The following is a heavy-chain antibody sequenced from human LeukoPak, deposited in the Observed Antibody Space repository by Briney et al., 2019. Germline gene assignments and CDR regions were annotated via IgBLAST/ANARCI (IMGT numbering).Heavy chain of an antibody. Sequence: GASVKVSCKASGGTFSSYAISWVRQAPGQGLEWMGGIIPIFGTANYAKKFQGRVTITADESTSTAYMELSSLRSEDTAVYYCASGSYVSDYYGMDVWGQGTTVTVSS. V-gene: IGHV1-69*13. CDR1: GGTFSSYA. CDR2: IIPIFGTA. CDR3: ASGSYVSDYYGMDV. D-gene: IGHD1-26*01. J-gene: IGHJ6*02.